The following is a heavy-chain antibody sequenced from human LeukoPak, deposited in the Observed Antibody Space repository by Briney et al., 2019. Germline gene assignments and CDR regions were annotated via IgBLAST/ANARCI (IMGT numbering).Heavy chain of an antibody. J-gene: IGHJ6*02. CDR2: IYYSGST. CDR3: ARLPMVRGVIHGMDV. V-gene: IGHV4-59*08. CDR1: GGSISSYY. D-gene: IGHD3-10*01. Sequence: PSETLSLTCTVSGGSISSYYWNWIRQPPGKGLEWIGYIYYSGSTNYNPSLKSRVTISVDTSKNQFSLKLSSVTAADTAVYYCARLPMVRGVIHGMDVWGQGTTVTVSS.